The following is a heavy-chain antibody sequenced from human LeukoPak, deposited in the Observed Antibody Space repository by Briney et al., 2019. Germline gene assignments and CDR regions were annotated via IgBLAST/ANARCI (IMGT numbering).Heavy chain of an antibody. CDR2: VSLAGQT. Sequence: PSGTLSLTCDVSGGSISNTNWWSWVRQPPGQGLEWIGEVSLAGQTNYNPSLNGRVTMSLDESSNQLSLKLTSVTAADTAVYYCARTGSTVTMLYPFDHWGQGTLVTVSS. CDR3: ARTGSTVTMLYPFDH. V-gene: IGHV4-4*02. CDR1: GGSISNTNW. D-gene: IGHD4-17*01. J-gene: IGHJ4*02.